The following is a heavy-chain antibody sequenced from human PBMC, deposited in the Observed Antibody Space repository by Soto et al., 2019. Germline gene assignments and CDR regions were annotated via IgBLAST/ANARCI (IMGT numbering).Heavy chain of an antibody. CDR2: ISGGGVTT. D-gene: IGHD2-15*01. CDR1: GFTFSSYA. V-gene: IGHV3-23*01. J-gene: IGHJ3*02. CDR3: AKDRDDIGMVDAFEI. Sequence: EMQLLESGGELVQPGGSLRLSCAASGFTFSSYAMTWVRQAPGKGLEYVSAISGGGVTTYYADSMKGRFTISRDNSKNTLYLQMNSLRAEDTALYYCAKDRDDIGMVDAFEIWGQGTMSPSLQ.